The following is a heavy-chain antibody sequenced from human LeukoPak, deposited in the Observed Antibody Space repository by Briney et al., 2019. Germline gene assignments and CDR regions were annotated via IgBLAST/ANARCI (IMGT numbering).Heavy chain of an antibody. CDR3: ARILGYCSSTSCFGYYFDY. J-gene: IGHJ4*02. Sequence: GGSLRLSCAASGFTFSGYWMSWVRQAPGKGLEWVANIKQDGSEKYYVDSVKGRFTISRDNAKNSLYLQMNSLRAEDTAVYYCARILGYCSSTSCFGYYFDYWGQGTLVTVSS. D-gene: IGHD2-2*01. V-gene: IGHV3-7*01. CDR1: GFTFSGYW. CDR2: IKQDGSEK.